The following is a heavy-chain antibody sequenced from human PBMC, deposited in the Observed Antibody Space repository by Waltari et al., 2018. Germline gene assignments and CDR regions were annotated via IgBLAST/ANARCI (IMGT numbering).Heavy chain of an antibody. CDR3: APMGASRLTWTD. D-gene: IGHD1-26*01. V-gene: IGHV3-48*01. CDR2: ISGGGYPI. Sequence: EVQLVESGGGLVQPGGSLRLSCGASGFSFSSYGMNWVRQAPGKGLEWVAHISGGGYPIYYADSVKGRFTISRDNAKNSLFLQMNGLRAEDTAVYYCAPMGASRLTWTDWGQGTLVTVSS. J-gene: IGHJ4*02. CDR1: GFSFSSYG.